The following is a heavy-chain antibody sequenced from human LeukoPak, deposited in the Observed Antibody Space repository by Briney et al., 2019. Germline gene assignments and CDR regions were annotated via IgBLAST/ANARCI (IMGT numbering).Heavy chain of an antibody. J-gene: IGHJ4*02. D-gene: IGHD5-18*01. V-gene: IGHV4-39*01. Sequence: SETLSLTCTVSGGSISSSSYYWGWIRQPPGKGLEWIGSIYYSGSTYYNPSLKSRVTISVDTSKNQFSLKLSSVTAADTAVYYCARHSGYTYDWSISHKRFFDSWGQGTLVTVSS. CDR2: IYYSGST. CDR1: GGSISSSSYY. CDR3: ARHSGYTYDWSISHKRFFDS.